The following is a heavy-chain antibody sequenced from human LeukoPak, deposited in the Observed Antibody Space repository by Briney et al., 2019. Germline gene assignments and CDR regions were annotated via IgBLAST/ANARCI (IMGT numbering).Heavy chain of an antibody. D-gene: IGHD3-3*01. Sequence: GGSLRLSCAASELTFITYGMTWVRQAPGKGLEWVSAITGSAVSTFYADSVKGRFTISRDNSKNTLYLQMSSLRAEDTAVYYCAKSRLSGINDAFDIWGQGTMVTVSS. CDR1: ELTFITYG. CDR3: AKSRLSGINDAFDI. J-gene: IGHJ3*02. CDR2: ITGSAVST. V-gene: IGHV3-23*01.